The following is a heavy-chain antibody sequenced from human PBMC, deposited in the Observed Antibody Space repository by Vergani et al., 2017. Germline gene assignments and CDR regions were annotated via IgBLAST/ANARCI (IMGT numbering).Heavy chain of an antibody. J-gene: IGHJ6*03. D-gene: IGHD4-11*01. CDR2: IDHTGRP. CDR3: ARVNTETNGHLYYYYYMDV. V-gene: IGHV4-34*01. CDR1: GGSFTSYH. Sequence: QVQLQQWGGGLLKPSETLSLTCVVNGGSFTSYHWTWIRQSPGEGLEWFADIDHTGRPVYNPSLKSRLTMSVDKSRNQFSLTLNSVTATDTAIYFCARVNTETNGHLYYYYYMDVWGQGTAVTVS.